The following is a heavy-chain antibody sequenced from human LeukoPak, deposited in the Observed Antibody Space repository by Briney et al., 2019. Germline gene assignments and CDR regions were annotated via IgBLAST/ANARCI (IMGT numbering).Heavy chain of an antibody. Sequence: SETLSLTCTVSGGSISSYYWSWIRQPPGKGLEWIGSIYYSGSTYYNPSLKSRVTISVDTSKNQFSLKLSSVTAADTAVYYCARVGATYYYYYYGMDVWGQGTTVTVSS. J-gene: IGHJ6*02. CDR1: GGSISSYY. CDR3: ARVGATYYYYYYGMDV. CDR2: IYYSGST. V-gene: IGHV4-59*12. D-gene: IGHD1-26*01.